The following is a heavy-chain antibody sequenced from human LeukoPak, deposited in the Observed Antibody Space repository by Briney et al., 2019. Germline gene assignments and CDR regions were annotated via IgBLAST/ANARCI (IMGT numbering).Heavy chain of an antibody. Sequence: PGGSLRLSCAASGFTFSSYSMNWVRQAPGKGLEWVSSISSSSSYIYYADSVKGRFTISRDNAKNSLYLQMNSLRAEDTAVYYCAREGGSPDYFDYWGQGTLVTVSS. J-gene: IGHJ4*02. CDR2: ISSSSSYI. CDR3: AREGGSPDYFDY. D-gene: IGHD1-26*01. V-gene: IGHV3-21*01. CDR1: GFTFSSYS.